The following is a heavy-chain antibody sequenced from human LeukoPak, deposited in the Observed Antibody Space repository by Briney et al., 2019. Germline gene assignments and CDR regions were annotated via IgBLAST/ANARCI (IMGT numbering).Heavy chain of an antibody. CDR1: GGSFSGYY. Sequence: SETLSLTCAVYGGSFSGYYWSWIRQPPGKGLEWIGEINHSGSTNYNPPLKSRVTISVDTSKNQFSLKLSSVTAADTAVYYCARVAGGPDYWGQGTLVTVSS. D-gene: IGHD4-23*01. J-gene: IGHJ4*02. CDR2: INHSGST. V-gene: IGHV4-34*01. CDR3: ARVAGGPDY.